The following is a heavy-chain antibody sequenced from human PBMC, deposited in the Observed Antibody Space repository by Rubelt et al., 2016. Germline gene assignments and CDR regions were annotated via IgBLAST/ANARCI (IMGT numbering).Heavy chain of an antibody. Sequence: QVQLQESGPGLVKPSETLSLTCSVSGGSISSYYWSWIRQPPGKGLEWIGCLYYNGDNNYNPSLKSRVTISVDTSKNQFCLKLSSVTAADTAVFYWSASAPTLFPLVSCENSPSDTSSVAVXCLAQDF. D-gene: IGHD6-25*01. CDR3: SASAPTLFPLVSCENSPSDTSSVAVXCLAQDF. CDR1: GGSISSYY. CDR2: LYYNGDN. V-gene: IGHV4-59*01. J-gene: IGHJ2*01.